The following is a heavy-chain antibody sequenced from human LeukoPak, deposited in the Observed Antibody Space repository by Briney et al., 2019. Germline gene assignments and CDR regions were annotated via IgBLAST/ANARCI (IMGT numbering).Heavy chain of an antibody. CDR3: ARDRSHQRRFHSSREENWFDP. V-gene: IGHV3-7*01. Sequence: GGSLRLTCAASGFTFSSYWMSWVRQAPGKGLEWVANIKQDGSEKYYVDSVKGRFTISRDNAKNSLYLQMNSLRAEDTAVYYCARDRSHQRRFHSSREENWFDPWGQGTLVTVSS. CDR1: GFTFSSYW. CDR2: IKQDGSEK. J-gene: IGHJ5*02. D-gene: IGHD6-13*01.